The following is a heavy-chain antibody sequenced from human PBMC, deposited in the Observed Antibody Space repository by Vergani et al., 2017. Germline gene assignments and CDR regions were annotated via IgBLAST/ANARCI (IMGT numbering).Heavy chain of an antibody. J-gene: IGHJ5*02. CDR3: AREADQKQWLVLGRFDP. CDR2: IIPIFGTA. Sequence: QVQLVQSGAEVKKPGSSVKVSCKASGGTFSSYAISWVRQAPGQGLEWMGGIIPIFGTANYAQKFQGRVTITADESTSTAYMELSSLRSEDTAVYYCAREADQKQWLVLGRFDPWGQGTLVTVSS. D-gene: IGHD6-19*01. V-gene: IGHV1-69*01. CDR1: GGTFSSYA.